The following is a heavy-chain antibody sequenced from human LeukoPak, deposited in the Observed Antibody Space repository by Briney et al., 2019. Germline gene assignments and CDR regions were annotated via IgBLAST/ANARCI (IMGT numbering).Heavy chain of an antibody. Sequence: ASVNVSCKASVYTFTSYGFSWVRQAPGQGLEWMGWISAYNANTHYAQKLQGRVTLTTDTSTSTAYMELRSLRSDDTAVYYCARGRHSLFYYDSRGYYYDQCLDYWGQGTLVTVSS. D-gene: IGHD3-22*01. J-gene: IGHJ4*02. CDR1: VYTFTSYG. V-gene: IGHV1-18*01. CDR2: ISAYNANT. CDR3: ARGRHSLFYYDSRGYYYDQCLDY.